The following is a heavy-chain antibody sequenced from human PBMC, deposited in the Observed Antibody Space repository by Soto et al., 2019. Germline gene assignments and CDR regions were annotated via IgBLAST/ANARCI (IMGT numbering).Heavy chain of an antibody. CDR2: IYYSGST. D-gene: IGHD5-12*01. CDR1: GGSISSGGYY. J-gene: IGHJ4*02. V-gene: IGHV4-31*03. CDR3: ARFPSRDGYNFLIDY. Sequence: PSETLSLTCTVSGGSISSGGYYWSWIRQHAGKGLEWIGYIYYSGSTYYNPSLKSRVTISVDTSKNQFSLKLSSVTAADTAVYYCARFPSRDGYNFLIDYWGQGTLVTVSS.